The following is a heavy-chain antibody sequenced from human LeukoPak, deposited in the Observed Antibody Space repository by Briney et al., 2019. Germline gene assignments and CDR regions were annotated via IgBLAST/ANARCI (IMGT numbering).Heavy chain of an antibody. CDR2: IYYSGNT. V-gene: IGHV4-39*01. CDR3: ARHVGFITMVRGVINNNWFDP. Sequence: SETLSLTCTVSGGSISSSSYYWGWIRQPPGKGLVWIGYIYYSGNTYYNPSLKSRVTIPPDTSKNQFSLKLISVTAADTAVYYCARHVGFITMVRGVINNNWFDPWGQGTLVTVSS. D-gene: IGHD3-10*01. CDR1: GGSISSSSYY. J-gene: IGHJ5*02.